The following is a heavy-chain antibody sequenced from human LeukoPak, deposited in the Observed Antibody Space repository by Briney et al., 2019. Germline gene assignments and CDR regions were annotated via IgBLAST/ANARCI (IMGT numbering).Heavy chain of an antibody. CDR1: GFTFSDYY. D-gene: IGHD2-2*01. CDR3: ARAPGYASPHTFDY. CDR2: ISSSGSTI. Sequence: GGSLRLSCAGSGFTFSDYYMSWIRQAPGKGLEWVSYISSSGSTIYYADSVKGRFTISRDNAKNSLYLQMNSLRAEDTAVYYCARAPGYASPHTFDYWGQGTLVTVSS. V-gene: IGHV3-11*01. J-gene: IGHJ4*02.